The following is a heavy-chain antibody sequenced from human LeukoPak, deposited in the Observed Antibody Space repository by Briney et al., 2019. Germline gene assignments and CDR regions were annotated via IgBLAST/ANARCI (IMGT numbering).Heavy chain of an antibody. CDR2: IYYSGTT. CDR3: ARMYYYDSSGYFP. Sequence: PSETLSLTCTVSGGSISSGDYYWSWIRQPPGKGLEWIGYIYYSGTTYYNSSLTSRVTISVDTSKNQFSLKLSSVTAADTAVYYCARMYYYDSSGYFPWGQGTLVTVSS. D-gene: IGHD3-22*01. J-gene: IGHJ5*02. V-gene: IGHV4-30-4*01. CDR1: GGSISSGDYY.